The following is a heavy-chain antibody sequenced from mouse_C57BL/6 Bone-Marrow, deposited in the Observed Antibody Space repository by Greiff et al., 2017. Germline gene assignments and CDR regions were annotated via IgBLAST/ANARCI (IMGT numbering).Heavy chain of an antibody. V-gene: IGHV5-9-1*02. Sequence: EVKLVESGEGLVKPGGSLKLSCAASGFTFSSYAMSWVRQTPEKRLEWVAYISSGGDYIYYADTVKGRFTISRDNARNTLYLQMSSLKSEDTAMYYCTRGNYGSSYVYFDYWGQGTTLTVSS. D-gene: IGHD1-1*01. CDR1: GFTFSSYA. CDR2: ISSGGDYI. CDR3: TRGNYGSSYVYFDY. J-gene: IGHJ2*01.